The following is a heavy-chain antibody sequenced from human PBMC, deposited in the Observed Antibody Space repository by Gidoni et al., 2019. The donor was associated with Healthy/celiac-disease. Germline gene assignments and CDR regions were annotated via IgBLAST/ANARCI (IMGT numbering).Heavy chain of an antibody. J-gene: IGHJ3*02. Sequence: QVQMVESGGGVVKPGGSLRLSCAESGFTFSSYGMHWVRQAPGKGLEWVAFIRYDGSNKYYADSVKGRFTISRDNSKNTLYLQMNSLRAEDTAVYYCAKCPSQRDAFDIWGQGTMVTVSS. CDR1: GFTFSSYG. D-gene: IGHD2-2*01. V-gene: IGHV3-30*02. CDR3: AKCPSQRDAFDI. CDR2: IRYDGSNK.